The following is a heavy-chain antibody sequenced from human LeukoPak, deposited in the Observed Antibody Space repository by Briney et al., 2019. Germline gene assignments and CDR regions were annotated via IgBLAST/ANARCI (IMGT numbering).Heavy chain of an antibody. D-gene: IGHD3-22*01. CDR2: IKQDGSEE. J-gene: IGHJ5*02. CDR1: GFTVSSNY. Sequence: GGSLRLSCAASGFTVSSNYMSWVRQAPGKGLEWVANIKQDGSEEEYVDSVKGRFTISRDNAKNSLYLQMNSLRAEDTAVYYCAREWDSSVANWFDPWGQGTLVTVSS. CDR3: AREWDSSVANWFDP. V-gene: IGHV3-7*01.